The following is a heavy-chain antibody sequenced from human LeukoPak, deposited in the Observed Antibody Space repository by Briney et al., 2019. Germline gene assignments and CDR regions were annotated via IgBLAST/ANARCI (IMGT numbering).Heavy chain of an antibody. CDR1: GFTFSNYA. V-gene: IGHV3-33*01. CDR2: IWYDGSNI. D-gene: IGHD6-13*01. J-gene: IGHJ4*02. Sequence: GGSLRPSCAASGFTFSNYAMHWVRQAPGKGLEWVAVIWYDGSNIYYAESVKGRFTISRENSKNTLYLQMSSLRAEDTAVYYCARALEAAAGYFEYWGQGTLVTVSS. CDR3: ARALEAAAGYFEY.